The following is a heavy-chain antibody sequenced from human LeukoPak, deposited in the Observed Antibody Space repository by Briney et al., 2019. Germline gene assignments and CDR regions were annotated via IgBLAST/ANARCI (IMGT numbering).Heavy chain of an antibody. CDR1: GGSISSRNYY. CDR2: IYYSGIT. CDR3: ARGSGSSYHWNSYYFDY. D-gene: IGHD1-26*01. Sequence: SETLSLTCTVSGGSISSRNYYWGWIRQPPGKGLEWIGSIYYSGITDYNPSLKSRVTISVDTSKNQFSLKLSSVTAADTAVYYCARGSGSSYHWNSYYFDYWGQGTLVTVSS. J-gene: IGHJ4*02. V-gene: IGHV4-39*07.